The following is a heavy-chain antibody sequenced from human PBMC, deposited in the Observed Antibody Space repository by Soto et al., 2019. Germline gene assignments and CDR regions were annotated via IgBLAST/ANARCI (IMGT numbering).Heavy chain of an antibody. V-gene: IGHV3-72*01. CDR2: TRNKVNSYTT. D-gene: IGHD3-16*02. Sequence: EVQLVESGGGLVQPGGSLRLSCAASGFIFSDHYVDWVRQAPGKGLEWIGRTRNKVNSYTTEYAASMEGRFTISRDDSKNSLYLQMNNLRTEDTAMYYCARYRRDDYFSDHWGQGTLVTVSS. J-gene: IGHJ4*02. CDR3: ARYRRDDYFSDH. CDR1: GFIFSDHY.